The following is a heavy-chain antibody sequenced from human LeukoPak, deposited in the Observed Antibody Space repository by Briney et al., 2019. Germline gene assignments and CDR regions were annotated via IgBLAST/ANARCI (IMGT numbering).Heavy chain of an antibody. J-gene: IGHJ4*02. D-gene: IGHD3-22*01. CDR1: GGSFSGYY. Sequence: SETLSLTCAVYGGSFSGYYWSWIRQPPGKGLEWIGEINHSGSTNYNPSLKSRVTISVDTSKNQFSLKLSSVTAADTAVYYCARGGYYDSSGLYYFDYWGQGTLVTASS. CDR3: ARGGYYDSSGLYYFDY. CDR2: INHSGST. V-gene: IGHV4-34*01.